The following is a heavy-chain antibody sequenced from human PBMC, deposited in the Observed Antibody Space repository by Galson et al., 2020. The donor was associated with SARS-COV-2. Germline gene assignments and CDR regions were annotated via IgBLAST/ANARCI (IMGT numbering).Heavy chain of an antibody. Sequence: ASVQVSCKVSGYTLTELSMHWVRQAPGKGLEWMGGFDPEDGETIYAQKFQGRVTMTEDTSTDTAYMELRSLRSEDTAVYYCATAYAVAGRGHWFDPWGQGTLVTVSS. CDR3: ATAYAVAGRGHWFDP. CDR1: GYTLTELS. V-gene: IGHV1-24*01. D-gene: IGHD6-19*01. CDR2: FDPEDGET. J-gene: IGHJ5*02.